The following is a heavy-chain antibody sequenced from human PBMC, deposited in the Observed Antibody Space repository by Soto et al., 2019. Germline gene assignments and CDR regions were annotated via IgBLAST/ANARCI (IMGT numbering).Heavy chain of an antibody. CDR1: GYTLTELS. CDR3: ETVRRQWLGTWFDP. CDR2: FDPEDGET. D-gene: IGHD6-19*01. Sequence: ASVKVSCKVSGYTLTELSMHWVRQAPGKGLEWMGGFDPEDGETIYAQKFQGRVTMTEDTSTDTAYMELSSLRSEDTAVYYCETVRRQWLGTWFDPWGQGTLVTVSS. V-gene: IGHV1-24*01. J-gene: IGHJ5*02.